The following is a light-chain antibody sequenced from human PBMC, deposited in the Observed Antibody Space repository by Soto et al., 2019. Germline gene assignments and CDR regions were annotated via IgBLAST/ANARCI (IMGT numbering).Light chain of an antibody. J-gene: IGKJ1*01. CDR3: LQHNSYPWT. Sequence: DIQMTQSGSSLSASVGDRVTITCRASQGIRNELGWYQQKPGKAPKRLIYAASSLQSGVPSRFSGSGSGTEFTLTITSLQPEDFATYYCLQHNSYPWTFGQGTKVEIK. CDR1: QGIRNE. V-gene: IGKV1-17*01. CDR2: AAS.